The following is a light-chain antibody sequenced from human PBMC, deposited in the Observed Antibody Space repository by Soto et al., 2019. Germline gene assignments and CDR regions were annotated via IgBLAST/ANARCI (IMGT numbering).Light chain of an antibody. V-gene: IGKV3-15*01. CDR2: GAS. CDR1: QSVSSN. CDR3: QQDNNWPRT. Sequence: EIVMTQSPATLSVSPGERATLSCRASQSVSSNLAWYQQKPGQAPRLPIYGASTRATGIPARFSGSGSGTEFTLNIRSLQSEDFAVYYCQQDNNWPRTFGQGTKVDIK. J-gene: IGKJ1*01.